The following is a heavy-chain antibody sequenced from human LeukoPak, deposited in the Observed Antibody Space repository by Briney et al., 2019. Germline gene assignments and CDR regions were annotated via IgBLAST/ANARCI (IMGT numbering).Heavy chain of an antibody. CDR2: ISYDGSNK. CDR3: AKVPLGENWGSVNYFDY. CDR1: GFTFSSYG. J-gene: IGHJ4*02. V-gene: IGHV3-30*18. D-gene: IGHD7-27*01. Sequence: GGSLRLSCAAFGFTFSSYGMHWVRQAPGKGLEWVAVISYDGSNKYYADSVKGRFTISRDNSKNTLYLQMNSLRAEDTAVYYCAKVPLGENWGSVNYFDYWGQGTPVTVSS.